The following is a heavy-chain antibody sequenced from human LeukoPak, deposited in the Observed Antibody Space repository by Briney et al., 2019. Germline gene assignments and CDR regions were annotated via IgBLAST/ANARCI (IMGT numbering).Heavy chain of an antibody. CDR1: GYTLTELS. Sequence: ASVKVSCKVSGYTLTELSMHWVRQAPGKGLEWMGGFDPEDGETIYAQKFQGRVTMTEDTSTDTAYMELSSLRSEDTAVYYCATPSRDYDFWSGVPDYYYYYGMDVWGQGTTVTVSS. J-gene: IGHJ6*02. CDR3: ATPSRDYDFWSGVPDYYYYYGMDV. V-gene: IGHV1-24*01. D-gene: IGHD3-3*01. CDR2: FDPEDGET.